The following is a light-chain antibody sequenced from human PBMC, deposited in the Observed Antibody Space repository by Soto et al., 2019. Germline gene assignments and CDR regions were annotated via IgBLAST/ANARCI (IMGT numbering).Light chain of an antibody. CDR2: DVS. CDR3: HQRRDWPRT. CDR1: QSVSTY. V-gene: IGKV3-11*01. J-gene: IGKJ1*01. Sequence: EIVLTQSPATLSLSPGERATLSCRASQSVSTYLVWYQQKPGQAPRLLIHDVSYRATGVPARFSGSGSGTAVTLTISGLEPEDIAVYYCHQRRDWPRTFGQGTKVEIK.